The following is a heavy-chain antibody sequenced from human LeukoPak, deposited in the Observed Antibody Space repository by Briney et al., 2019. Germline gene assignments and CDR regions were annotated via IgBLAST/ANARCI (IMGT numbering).Heavy chain of an antibody. CDR2: INPTSGRT. CDR1: TYIFSKYY. J-gene: IGHJ3*02. CDR3: ASGGEFRGSAFDI. V-gene: IGHV1-46*01. Sequence: VASVKVSCKASTYIFSKYYIHWVRQAPGRGLEWMGIINPTSGRTSYAQNFQARVTMTRDMSTNTMYLDLSSLKSDDTAVYYCASGGEFRGSAFDIWGQGTTVIVSS. D-gene: IGHD3-10*01.